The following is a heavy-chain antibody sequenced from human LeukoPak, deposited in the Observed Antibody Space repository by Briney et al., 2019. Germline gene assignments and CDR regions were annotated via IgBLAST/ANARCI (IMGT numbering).Heavy chain of an antibody. V-gene: IGHV3-48*03. J-gene: IGHJ5*02. D-gene: IGHD4-17*01. CDR1: GFTFSSYE. CDR3: ARDGVGNHGDYVLGGNWFDP. CDR2: ISSSGSTI. Sequence: PGGSLILSCASSGFTFSSYEMNWVRQAPGKGLEWASFISSSGSTIYYAYSVKGRFTISRDNAKNSLYLQMNSLRAEDTAVYYCARDGVGNHGDYVLGGNWFDPWGQGPLVTVSS.